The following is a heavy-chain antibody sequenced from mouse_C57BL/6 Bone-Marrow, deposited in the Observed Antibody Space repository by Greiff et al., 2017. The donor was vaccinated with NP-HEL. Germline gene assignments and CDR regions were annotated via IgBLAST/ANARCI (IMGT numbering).Heavy chain of an antibody. CDR1: GFTFSSYT. J-gene: IGHJ3*01. V-gene: IGHV5-9*01. Sequence: DVQLVESGGGLVKPGGSLKLSCAASGFTFSSYTMSWVRQTPEKRLEWVATISGGGGNTYYPDSVKGRFTISRDNAKNTLYLQMSSLRSEDAALYYCARQRTRFAYWGQGTLVTVSA. CDR2: ISGGGGNT. D-gene: IGHD5-1*01. CDR3: ARQRTRFAY.